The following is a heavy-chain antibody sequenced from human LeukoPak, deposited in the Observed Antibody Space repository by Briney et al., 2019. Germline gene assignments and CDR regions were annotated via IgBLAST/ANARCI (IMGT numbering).Heavy chain of an antibody. CDR2: INHSGST. V-gene: IGHV4-34*01. D-gene: IGHD3-22*01. CDR3: SKKDCDDNSDLIRSSDY. Sequence: SATLSLTFAVSGGSFSVYYWSWIRQPPGKGLEWIGDINHSGSTNYNPSLKSRVTISVDTSKNQFSLMLSSVTTADTAVYYFSKKDCDDNSDLIRSSDYWGQGTVVIVTA. J-gene: IGHJ4*02. CDR1: GGSFSVYY.